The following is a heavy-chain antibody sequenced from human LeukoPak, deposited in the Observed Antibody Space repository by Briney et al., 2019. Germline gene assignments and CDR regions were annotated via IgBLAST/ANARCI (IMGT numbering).Heavy chain of an antibody. D-gene: IGHD3-22*01. CDR2: INPNSGGT. CDR1: GYTFTGYY. CDR3: AREYLGDYYDSSGYYPFDY. Sequence: ASVKVSCKASGYTFTGYYMHWARQAPGQGLEWMGWINPNSGGTNYAQKFQGRVTMTRDTSISTAYMELSRLRSDDTAVYYCAREYLGDYYDSSGYYPFDYWGQGTLVTVSS. V-gene: IGHV1-2*02. J-gene: IGHJ4*02.